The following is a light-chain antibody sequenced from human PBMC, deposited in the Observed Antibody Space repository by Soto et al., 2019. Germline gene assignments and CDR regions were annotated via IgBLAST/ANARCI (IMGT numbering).Light chain of an antibody. CDR2: GAS. J-gene: IGKJ3*01. CDR1: QSVSSSY. V-gene: IGKV3-20*01. CDR3: QQYDSSPFT. Sequence: EIVLTQSPGTLSLSPGERATLSCRASQSVSSSYLAWYQQKPGQAPRLLIYGASSRATGIPDRLSGSGSGTDFTLTISGLEPEDFAVNYCQQYDSSPFTFGPGTKVDIK.